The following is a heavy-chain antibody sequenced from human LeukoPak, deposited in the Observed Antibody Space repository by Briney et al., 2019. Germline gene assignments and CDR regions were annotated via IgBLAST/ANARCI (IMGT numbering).Heavy chain of an antibody. Sequence: GGSLRLSCAASGFTFSSYDMHWVRQATGKGLEWVSAIGFAGDTYYPGSVKGRFTISRENAKKSLYLQMNSLRAGDTAVYYCARGNILTGYEYWGQGTLVTVSS. J-gene: IGHJ4*02. CDR1: GFTFSSYD. CDR3: ARGNILTGYEY. D-gene: IGHD3-9*01. CDR2: IGFAGDT. V-gene: IGHV3-13*04.